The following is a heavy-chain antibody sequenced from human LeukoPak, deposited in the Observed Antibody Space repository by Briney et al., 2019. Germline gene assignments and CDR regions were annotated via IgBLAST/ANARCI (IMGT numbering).Heavy chain of an antibody. J-gene: IGHJ5*02. CDR2: MNPNSGNT. CDR1: GYTFTSYD. Sequence: GASVKVSCKASGYTFTSYDINWVRQATGQGLEWMGWMNPNSGNTGYAQKFQGRVTMTRNTSISTAYMELSSLRSEDTAVYYCARGRMVRGPNWFDPWGQGTLVTVSS. CDR3: ARGRMVRGPNWFDP. V-gene: IGHV1-8*01. D-gene: IGHD3-10*01.